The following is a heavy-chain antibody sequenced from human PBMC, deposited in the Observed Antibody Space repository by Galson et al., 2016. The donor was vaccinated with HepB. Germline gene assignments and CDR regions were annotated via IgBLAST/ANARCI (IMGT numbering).Heavy chain of an antibody. CDR3: ARSVKVADGTRGMDV. Sequence: SLRLSCAASGFTFTTYSMNWVRQAPGKGLEWVTSISSSTSYIFYADSVKGRFTISRDNAKNSLYLQMNSRRAEDTAIYYCARSVKVADGTRGMDVWGQGTTVTVSS. CDR2: ISSSTSYI. D-gene: IGHD6-13*01. J-gene: IGHJ6*02. CDR1: GFTFTTYS. V-gene: IGHV3-21*01.